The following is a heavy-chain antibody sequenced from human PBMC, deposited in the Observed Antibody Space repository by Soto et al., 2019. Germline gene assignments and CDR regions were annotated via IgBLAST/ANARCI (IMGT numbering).Heavy chain of an antibody. J-gene: IGHJ4*02. D-gene: IGHD3-16*01. CDR2: ISAYNGNR. Sequence: QVPLVQSGPEVKKPGASVTVSCKTSGYTPTNYDIGWVRQAPGQGLEWMGWISAYNGNRNSAQKLQGRLTMTTDTSTKTAYMELRSLRSDDTAVYFCATALYHRGTSYAFDNWGQGTLVTVSS. CDR1: GYTPTNYD. V-gene: IGHV1-18*01. CDR3: ATALYHRGTSYAFDN.